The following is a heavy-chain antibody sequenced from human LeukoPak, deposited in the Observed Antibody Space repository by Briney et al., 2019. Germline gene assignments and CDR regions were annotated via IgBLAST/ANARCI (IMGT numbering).Heavy chain of an antibody. Sequence: ATVKIASKVYGYTFTDYYMHWEQQAPGKGLEWMGLVDPEDGETIYAEKFQGRVTITADTYTETAYMEVSSLISADTAVYYCATLASGFTNSLGGLYNWFDPWGQGTLVTVSS. V-gene: IGHV1-69-2*01. CDR1: GYTFTDYY. D-gene: IGHD1-1*01. CDR2: VDPEDGET. CDR3: ATLASGFTNSLGGLYNWFDP. J-gene: IGHJ5*02.